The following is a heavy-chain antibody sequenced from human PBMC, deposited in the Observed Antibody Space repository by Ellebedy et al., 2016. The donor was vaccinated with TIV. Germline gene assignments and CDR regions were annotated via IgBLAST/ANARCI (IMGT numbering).Heavy chain of an antibody. CDR2: INHSGST. V-gene: IGHV4-34*01. D-gene: IGHD5-12*01. Sequence: GSLRLSXAVYGGSFSGYYWSWIRQPPGKGLEWIGEINHSGSTNYNPSLKSRVTISVDTSKNQFSLKLSSVTAADTAVYYCARGGIVATTSPKWFDPWGQGTLVTVSS. CDR1: GGSFSGYY. J-gene: IGHJ5*02. CDR3: ARGGIVATTSPKWFDP.